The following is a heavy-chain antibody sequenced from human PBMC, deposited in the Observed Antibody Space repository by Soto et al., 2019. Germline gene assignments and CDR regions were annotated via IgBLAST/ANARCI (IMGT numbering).Heavy chain of an antibody. CDR2: ISGSGNTI. J-gene: IGHJ4*02. CDR3: ASDPYYYSSGY. CDR1: GFTFSDYY. V-gene: IGHV3-11*01. Sequence: QVQLVESGGGLVKPGGSLRLSCAASGFTFSDYYMTWIRQPPGKGLEWLSYISGSGNTIYYADSVKGRFTVSRDNARNSLYLQMISLRAEDTAFYYCASDPYYYSSGYWGQGTLVTVSS. D-gene: IGHD3-10*01.